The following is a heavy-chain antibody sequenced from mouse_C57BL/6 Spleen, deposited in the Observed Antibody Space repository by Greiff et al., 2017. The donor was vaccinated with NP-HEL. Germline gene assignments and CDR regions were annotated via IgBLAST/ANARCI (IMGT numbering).Heavy chain of an antibody. CDR1: GFSLTSYA. Sequence: QVQLKQSGPGLVAPSQSLSITCTVSGFSLTSYAISWVRQPPGKGLEWLGVIWTGGGTNYNSALKSRLSISKDNSKSQVFLKMNSLQTDDTARYYCARLYDGYLYWYFDVWGTGTTVTVSS. D-gene: IGHD2-3*01. CDR2: IWTGGGT. CDR3: ARLYDGYLYWYFDV. V-gene: IGHV2-9-1*01. J-gene: IGHJ1*03.